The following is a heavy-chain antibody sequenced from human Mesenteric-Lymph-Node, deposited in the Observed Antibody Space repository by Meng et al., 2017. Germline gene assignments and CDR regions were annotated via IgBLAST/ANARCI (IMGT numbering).Heavy chain of an antibody. Sequence: VQLWQSGADVKKPGASVKVSCKASGYTFTDYFIHWVRQAPGQGPEWMGWINPYSGGTNYAQKFQGRVTMTRDTSISTAYMELSRLRSDDTAVYYCARYDYGDSWGQGTLVTVSS. J-gene: IGHJ4*02. CDR2: INPYSGGT. CDR3: ARYDYGDS. V-gene: IGHV1-2*02. CDR1: GYTFTDYF.